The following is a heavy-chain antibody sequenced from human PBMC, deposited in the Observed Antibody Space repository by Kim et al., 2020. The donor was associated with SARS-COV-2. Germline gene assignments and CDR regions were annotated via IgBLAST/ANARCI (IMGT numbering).Heavy chain of an antibody. J-gene: IGHJ1*01. D-gene: IGHD5-12*01. CDR2: ISADNGYA. CDR1: GYTFSTFG. CDR3: GRDGKWQMPIKH. Sequence: ASVKVSCKTSGYTFSTFGISWVRQAPGRGPEWLGWISADNGYASYGQMLEGRVTMTTDTSTSTVYMELRRLTADDTAVYYCGRDGKWQMPIKHWGQGTLVIVSS. V-gene: IGHV1-18*04.